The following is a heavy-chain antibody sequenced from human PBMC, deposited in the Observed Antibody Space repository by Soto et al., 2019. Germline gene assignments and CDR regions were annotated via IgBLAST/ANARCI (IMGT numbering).Heavy chain of an antibody. Sequence: SETLSLTCTVSGGSISSSSYYWGWIRQPPGKGLEWIGSIYYSGSTYYNPSLKSRVTISVDTSKNQFSLKLSSVTAADTAVYYCARHNGNGGYAGSFDYWGQGTLVTVSS. V-gene: IGHV4-39*01. J-gene: IGHJ4*02. D-gene: IGHD5-12*01. CDR1: GGSISSSSYY. CDR3: ARHNGNGGYAGSFDY. CDR2: IYYSGST.